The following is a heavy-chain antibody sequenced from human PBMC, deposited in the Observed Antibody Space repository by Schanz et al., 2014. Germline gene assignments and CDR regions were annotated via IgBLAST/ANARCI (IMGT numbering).Heavy chain of an antibody. V-gene: IGHV3-66*01. CDR2: IYIGGNT. Sequence: EVQLVESGGGLVQPGGSLRLSCTASGFTFSDYWMSWVRQAPGKGLEWVSFIYIGGNTYYADSVKGRFTISRDNSKSTLYLQMSSRRAEDTAVYYCAKGRFGELSAFDIWGQGTMVTVSS. D-gene: IGHD3-10*01. CDR1: GFTFSDYW. J-gene: IGHJ3*02. CDR3: AKGRFGELSAFDI.